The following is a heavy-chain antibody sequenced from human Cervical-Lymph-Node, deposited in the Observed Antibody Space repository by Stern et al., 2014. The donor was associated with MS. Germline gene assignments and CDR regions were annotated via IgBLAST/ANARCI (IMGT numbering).Heavy chain of an antibody. J-gene: IGHJ6*02. CDR3: ARTYSGSYYSYYYGMDV. D-gene: IGHD1-26*01. V-gene: IGHV3-33*01. Sequence: VQLVESGGGVVQPGRSLRLSCAASGFTFSSYGMHWVRQAPGKGLAWGAVIWYDGSNKYYADSVKGRFTISRDNSKNTLYLQMNSLRAEDTAVYYCARTYSGSYYSYYYGMDVWGQGTTVTVSS. CDR2: IWYDGSNK. CDR1: GFTFSSYG.